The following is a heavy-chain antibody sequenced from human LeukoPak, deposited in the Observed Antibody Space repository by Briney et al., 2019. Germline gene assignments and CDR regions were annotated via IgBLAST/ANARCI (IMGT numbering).Heavy chain of an antibody. D-gene: IGHD3-10*01. CDR1: GGTFSNYA. CDR2: IIPIFGTA. Sequence: SVKVSCKASGGTFSNYAISWVRQAPGQGLEWMGGIIPIFGTASYAQKFQGRVTITADESTGTAYMELSSLRSEDTAVYYCARDLGDSFDYWGQGTLVTVSS. CDR3: ARDLGDSFDY. V-gene: IGHV1-69*01. J-gene: IGHJ4*02.